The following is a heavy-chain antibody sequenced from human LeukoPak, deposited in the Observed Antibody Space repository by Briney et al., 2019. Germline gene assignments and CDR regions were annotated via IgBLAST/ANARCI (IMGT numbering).Heavy chain of an antibody. CDR3: ARAGWIITSGIDY. D-gene: IGHD3-10*01. J-gene: IGHJ4*02. V-gene: IGHV4-38-2*01. Sequence: SETLSLTCGVSGHSISRGYYWAWIRPPPGKGLEWIGTIYHIGSTYYTPSLGSRVTISVDTSKNGFSLNLKSVTAADTAVYYCARAGWIITSGIDYWGQGALVTVSS. CDR1: GHSISRGYY. CDR2: IYHIGST.